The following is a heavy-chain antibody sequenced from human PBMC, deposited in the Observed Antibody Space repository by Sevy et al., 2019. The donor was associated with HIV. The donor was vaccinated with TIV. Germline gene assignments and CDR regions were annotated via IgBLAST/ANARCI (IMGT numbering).Heavy chain of an antibody. D-gene: IGHD3-3*01. Sequence: GGSLRLSCAASGFSFSNYAMSWVSQAPGKGLEWVSDISGSGDSTYYADSVKGRFTISRDNSKNTLYLQMSSLRADDRAVYYCAKLYYDFWSGYYPHTFDFWGQGTMVTVSS. CDR3: AKLYYDFWSGYYPHTFDF. CDR1: GFSFSNYA. J-gene: IGHJ3*01. CDR2: ISGSGDST. V-gene: IGHV3-23*01.